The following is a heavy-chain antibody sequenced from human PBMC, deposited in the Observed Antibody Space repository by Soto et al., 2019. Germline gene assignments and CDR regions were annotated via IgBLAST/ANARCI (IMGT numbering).Heavy chain of an antibody. Sequence: QVQLVQSGGGVVQPGRSLRLSCAASGFTLIDFAMHWDRQAPGKGLEWVALISNDGGIEHYGDSVRGRFTISRDNSKHMLYLQMSSLRVEDTAVYSCARAVPGMDVWGQGTTVTVSS. CDR1: GFTLIDFA. V-gene: IGHV3-30-3*01. CDR2: ISNDGGIE. CDR3: ARAVPGMDV. J-gene: IGHJ6*02.